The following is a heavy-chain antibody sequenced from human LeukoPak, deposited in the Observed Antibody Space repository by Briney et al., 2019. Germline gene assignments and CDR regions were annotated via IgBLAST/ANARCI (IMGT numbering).Heavy chain of an antibody. CDR2: INHSGST. J-gene: IGHJ5*02. CDR1: GGSFSGYY. D-gene: IGHD2-2*01. V-gene: IGHV4-34*01. CDR3: ARVPHYQLPYRGIDP. Sequence: SSETLSLTCAVYGGSFSGYYWSWIRQPPGKGLEWIGEINHSGSTNYNPSLKSRVTISVDTSKNQFSLKLSSVTAADTAVYYCARVPHYQLPYRGIDPWGQGTLVTVSS.